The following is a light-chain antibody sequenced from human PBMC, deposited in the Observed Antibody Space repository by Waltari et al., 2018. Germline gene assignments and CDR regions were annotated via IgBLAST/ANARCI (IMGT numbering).Light chain of an antibody. Sequence: DIWLTQTPLSLSVTPGQAASISCKSSQSLLQTDEKTYLYWYLQKPGQPPQLLIYGISSRVSGVPDRFSGSGSGTDFTLKISRVEAEDVGIYYCMQSLQRPYTFGQGTKLEIK. V-gene: IGKV2D-29*01. CDR1: QSLLQTDEKTY. J-gene: IGKJ2*01. CDR3: MQSLQRPYT. CDR2: GIS.